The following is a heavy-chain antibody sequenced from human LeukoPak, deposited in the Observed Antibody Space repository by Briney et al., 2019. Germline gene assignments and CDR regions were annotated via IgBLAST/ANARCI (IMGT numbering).Heavy chain of an antibody. CDR2: INHSGST. CDR1: GGSFSGYY. D-gene: IGHD2-15*01. J-gene: IGHJ4*02. V-gene: IGHV4-34*01. Sequence: PSETLSLTCAVSGGSFSGYYWSWIRQPPGKGLEWIGEINHSGSTNYNPSLKSRVTISVDTSKNQFSLKLSSVTAADTAVYYCARGYCSGGSCYDYWGQGTLVTVSS. CDR3: ARGYCSGGSCYDY.